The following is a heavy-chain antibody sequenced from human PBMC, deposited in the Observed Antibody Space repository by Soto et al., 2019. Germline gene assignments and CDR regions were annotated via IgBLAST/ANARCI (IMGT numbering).Heavy chain of an antibody. Sequence: GGSLRLSCAASGFTFSSYSMSWVRQAPGKGLEWVSAISGSGGSTYYADSVKGRFTISRDNSKNTLYLQMNSLRSEDTAVYYCARPSSGWYAAGAFDLWGQGTMVTVSS. D-gene: IGHD6-19*01. CDR1: GFTFSSYS. CDR3: ARPSSGWYAAGAFDL. V-gene: IGHV3-23*01. J-gene: IGHJ3*01. CDR2: ISGSGGST.